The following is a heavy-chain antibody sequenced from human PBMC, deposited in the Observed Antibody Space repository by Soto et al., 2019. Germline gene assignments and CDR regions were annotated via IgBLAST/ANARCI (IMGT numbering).Heavy chain of an antibody. CDR2: IIPIFGTA. J-gene: IGHJ4*02. Sequence: GASVKVSCKASGGTFSSYAISWVRQAPGQGLEWMGGIIPIFGTANYAQKFQGRVTITADESTSTAYMELSSLRSEDTAVYYCASPAGISGSYSFDYWGQGTLVTVSS. CDR3: ASPAGISGSYSFDY. D-gene: IGHD1-26*01. V-gene: IGHV1-69*13. CDR1: GGTFSSYA.